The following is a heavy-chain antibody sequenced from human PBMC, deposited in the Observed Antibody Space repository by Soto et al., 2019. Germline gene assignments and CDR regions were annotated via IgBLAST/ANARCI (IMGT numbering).Heavy chain of an antibody. J-gene: IGHJ5*02. CDR2: ISGSGGST. CDR1: GITFGSRA. Sequence: HPGGSLRLSCVASGITFGSRAMSWVRQAPGEGLEWVSAISGSGGSTYYADSVKGRFTISRDNSKNTLYLQMNSLRAEDTAVYYCAKGLRKIGGYSGYVNWFDPWGQGTQVTVSS. CDR3: AKGLRKIGGYSGYVNWFDP. V-gene: IGHV3-23*01. D-gene: IGHD5-12*01.